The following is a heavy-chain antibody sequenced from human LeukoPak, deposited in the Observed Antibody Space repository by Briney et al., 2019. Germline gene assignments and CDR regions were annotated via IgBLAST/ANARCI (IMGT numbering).Heavy chain of an antibody. V-gene: IGHV1-2*02. Sequence: ASVKVSCKASGYTFTGYYMHWVRQAPGQGLEWMGWINPNSGGTNYAQKFQGRVTMTRDTSISTAYMELSRLRSDDTAVYYCAREPTVTGGYFDYWGQGTLVTVSS. CDR1: GYTFTGYY. CDR3: AREPTVTGGYFDY. CDR2: INPNSGGT. D-gene: IGHD4-17*01. J-gene: IGHJ4*02.